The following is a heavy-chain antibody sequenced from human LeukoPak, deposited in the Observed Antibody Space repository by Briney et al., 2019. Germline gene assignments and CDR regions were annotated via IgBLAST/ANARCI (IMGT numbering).Heavy chain of an antibody. D-gene: IGHD6-6*01. CDR3: AREVYSSSGYYYHYYMDV. V-gene: IGHV4-39*07. CDR1: GGSISSSSYY. CDR2: IYYSGST. J-gene: IGHJ6*03. Sequence: SETLSLTCTVSGGSISSSSYYWGWIRQPPGKGLEWIGSIYYSGSTYYNPSLKSRVTISVDTSKNQFSLKLSSVTAADTAVYYCAREVYSSSGYYYHYYMDVWGKGTTVTVSS.